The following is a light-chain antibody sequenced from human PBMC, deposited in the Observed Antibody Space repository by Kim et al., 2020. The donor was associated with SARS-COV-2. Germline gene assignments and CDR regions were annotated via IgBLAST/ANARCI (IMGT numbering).Light chain of an antibody. V-gene: IGLV1-40*01. CDR2: ANN. J-gene: IGLJ3*02. CDR3: QSYDSSLSASV. Sequence: QKITIACAENKSNIGAGYDVHWYQQLAKTAPKLRIYANNNRPSEVPDRVSGSKSGTSASLAIAGNQAEDEADYHCQSYDSSLSASVFGGGTLLTVL. CDR1: KSNIGAGYD.